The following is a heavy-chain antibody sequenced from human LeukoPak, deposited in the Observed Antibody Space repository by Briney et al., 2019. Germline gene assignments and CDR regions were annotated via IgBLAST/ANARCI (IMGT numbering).Heavy chain of an antibody. Sequence: GGSLRLSCAAPGFTFSQYWMSWVRQAPGKGLEWVANLNQDGSIQAYGDSVRGRFTISRDNAKNSVYIQMNSLRVEDTAMYFCARDHNVADVWGRGTKVTVSS. CDR3: ARDHNVADV. J-gene: IGHJ3*01. CDR2: LNQDGSIQ. CDR1: GFTFSQYW. D-gene: IGHD2-8*01. V-gene: IGHV3-7*01.